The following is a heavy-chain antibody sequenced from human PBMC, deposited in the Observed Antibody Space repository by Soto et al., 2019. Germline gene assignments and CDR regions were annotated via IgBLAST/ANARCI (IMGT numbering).Heavy chain of an antibody. J-gene: IGHJ6*02. CDR1: GGTFSSYA. CDR3: ARDLSGGSGSYRSNGMDV. D-gene: IGHD3-10*01. V-gene: IGHV1-69*13. Sequence: SVKVSCKASGGTFSSYAISWVRQAPGQGLEWMGGIIPIFGTANYAQKFQGRVTITADESTSTAYMELSSLRSEDTAVYYCARDLSGGSGSYRSNGMDVWGQGTTVTVSS. CDR2: IIPIFGTA.